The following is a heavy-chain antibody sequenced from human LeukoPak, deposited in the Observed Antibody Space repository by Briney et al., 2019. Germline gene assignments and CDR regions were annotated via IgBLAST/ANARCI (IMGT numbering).Heavy chain of an antibody. Sequence: GGSLRLSCAASGFTFSTYEMNWVRQAPGKGLEWVSYISSSGSTIYYADSVKGRFTISRDNAKNSLYLQMNSLRAEDTAVYYCARDFGYSSSWYESTTGTTSHAYWGQGTLVTVSS. CDR2: ISSSGSTI. J-gene: IGHJ4*02. CDR3: ARDFGYSSSWYESTTGTTSHAY. V-gene: IGHV3-48*03. D-gene: IGHD6-13*01. CDR1: GFTFSTYE.